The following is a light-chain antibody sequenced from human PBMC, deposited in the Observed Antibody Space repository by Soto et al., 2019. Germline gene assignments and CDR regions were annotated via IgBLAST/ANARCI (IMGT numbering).Light chain of an antibody. J-gene: IGKJ5*01. Sequence: EIVLTQSPGSLSLSPGERATLYCRASQSVSSKVAWYQQKPGQAPKLLIFGASSRATGIPDRFSGSGSGTDFTLTISRLEPEDFALYYCQQYGSSPITFGQGTRLEI. V-gene: IGKV3-20*01. CDR3: QQYGSSPIT. CDR1: QSVSSK. CDR2: GAS.